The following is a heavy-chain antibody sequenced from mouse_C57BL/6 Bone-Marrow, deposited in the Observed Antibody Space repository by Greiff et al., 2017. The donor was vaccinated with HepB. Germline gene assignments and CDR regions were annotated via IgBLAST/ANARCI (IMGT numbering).Heavy chain of an antibody. CDR2: ISYDGSN. D-gene: IGHD2-2*01. CDR3: AREVMVTLDY. V-gene: IGHV3-6*01. CDR1: GYSITSGYY. Sequence: EVQLQESGPGLVKPSQSLSLTCSVTGYSITSGYYWNWIRQFPGNKLEWMGYISYDGSNNYNPSLKNRISITRDTSKNQFFLKLNSVTTEDTATYYCAREVMVTLDYWGQGTTLTVSS. J-gene: IGHJ2*01.